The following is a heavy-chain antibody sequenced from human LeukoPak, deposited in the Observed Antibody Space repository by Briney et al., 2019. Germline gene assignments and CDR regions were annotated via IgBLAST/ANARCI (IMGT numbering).Heavy chain of an antibody. D-gene: IGHD6-6*01. CDR1: GFTFSNYA. CDR2: ISGSGGST. J-gene: IGHJ4*02. V-gene: IGHV3-23*01. CDR3: ARGLYSSSP. Sequence: GGSLRLSCAASGFTFSNYAMNWVRQAPGEGLEWVSAISGSGGSTYYADSVKGRFTTSRDNSKNTLYLQVNSLRAEDTAVYYCARGLYSSSPWGQGILVTVSS.